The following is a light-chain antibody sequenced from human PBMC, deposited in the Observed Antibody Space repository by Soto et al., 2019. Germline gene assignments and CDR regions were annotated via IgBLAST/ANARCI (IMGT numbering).Light chain of an antibody. Sequence: DIQMTQSPSSLSASVGDRVTITCRARQSISRCLYWYQQKPGKAPKLLIYAASSFQSGVPSRFSGSGSGTYFTLTISSLQPADFETDYCQQSYSTPYTFGQGTKVEIK. CDR2: AAS. J-gene: IGKJ1*01. CDR1: QSISRC. CDR3: QQSYSTPYT. V-gene: IGKV1-39*01.